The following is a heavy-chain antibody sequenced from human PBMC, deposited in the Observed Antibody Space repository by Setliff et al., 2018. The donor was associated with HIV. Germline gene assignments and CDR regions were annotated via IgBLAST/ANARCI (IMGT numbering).Heavy chain of an antibody. Sequence: SETLSLTCSVSSGSMTGHYWTWVRQPPGKGLEWIGYLHSLGSSRVSGTPNYSPSLKSRITISLDTSKRQFSLTMTSVAAADTAVYYCARGLSSQTYWGTRPLGLDYWGQGSLVTVSS. CDR1: SGSMTGHY. V-gene: IGHV4-4*08. CDR2: LHSLGSSRVSGTP. J-gene: IGHJ4*01. CDR3: ARGLSSQTYWGTRPLGLDY. D-gene: IGHD2-2*01.